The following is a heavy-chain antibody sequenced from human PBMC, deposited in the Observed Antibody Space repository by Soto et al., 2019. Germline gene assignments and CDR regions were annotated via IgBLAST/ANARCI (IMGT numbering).Heavy chain of an antibody. V-gene: IGHV1-3*01. CDR2: MNHNTGNI. J-gene: IGHJ5*02. Sequence: QVRLVQSGAEVKRPGASVKVSCRASGYTFVDYALHWVRQAPGQGLEWVDWMNHNTGNIKYSHKLGDRSSITRDTATSTPYMERRGLRCENTAVYFCTREAIVAETWFDPWGQGTLVTVSS. CDR1: GYTFVDYA. D-gene: IGHD5-12*01. CDR3: TREAIVAETWFDP.